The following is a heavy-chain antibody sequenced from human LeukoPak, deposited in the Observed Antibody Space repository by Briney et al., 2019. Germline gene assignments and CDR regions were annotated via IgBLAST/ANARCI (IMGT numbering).Heavy chain of an antibody. Sequence: PGRSLRLSCAASGFTFSSYGMHWVRQAPGKGLEWVAVIWYDGSNKYYADSVKGRFTISRDNSKNTLYLQMNSLRAEDTAVYYCARDGTVAGDYYFDYWGQGTLVTVSS. D-gene: IGHD6-13*01. CDR1: GFTFSSYG. CDR3: ARDGTVAGDYYFDY. J-gene: IGHJ4*02. V-gene: IGHV3-33*01. CDR2: IWYDGSNK.